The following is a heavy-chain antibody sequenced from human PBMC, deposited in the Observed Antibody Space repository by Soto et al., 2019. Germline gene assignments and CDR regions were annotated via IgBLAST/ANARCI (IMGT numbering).Heavy chain of an antibody. CDR1: GFTFDDYT. Sequence: PGGSLRLSCAASGFTFDDYTMHWVRQAPGKGLEWVSLISWDGGSTYYADSVKGRFTISRDNSKNSLYLQMNSLRTEDTALYYCAKDTNRYCSSTSCLYGMDVWGQGTTVTVSS. J-gene: IGHJ6*02. V-gene: IGHV3-43*01. D-gene: IGHD2-2*01. CDR3: AKDTNRYCSSTSCLYGMDV. CDR2: ISWDGGST.